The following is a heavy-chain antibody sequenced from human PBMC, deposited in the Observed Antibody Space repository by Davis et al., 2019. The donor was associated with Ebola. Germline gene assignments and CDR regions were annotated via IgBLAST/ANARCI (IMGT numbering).Heavy chain of an antibody. Sequence: MPSETLSLTCTVSGGSISSSSYYWGWIRQPPGKGLEWIGNIYYSGSTYYNPSLKSRVTISVDTSKNQFSLKLNSVTAADTAVYYCAAGEEQWLVGAGTNYYYDMSVWGRGTTVTVSS. D-gene: IGHD6-19*01. CDR2: IYYSGST. V-gene: IGHV4-39*01. CDR3: AAGEEQWLVGAGTNYYYDMSV. CDR1: GGSISSSSYY. J-gene: IGHJ6*04.